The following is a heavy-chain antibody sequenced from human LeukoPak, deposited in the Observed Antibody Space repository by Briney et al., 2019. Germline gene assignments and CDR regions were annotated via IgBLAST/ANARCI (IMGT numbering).Heavy chain of an antibody. CDR2: IYSGGST. Sequence: GGSLGLSCAASGFTVSSNYMNWVRQAPGKGLEWGSIIYSGGSTFYADSVKGRFTISRDNSKNTLHLQMNSRRAEDTAVYYCARSNDAFDIWGQGTMVTVSS. J-gene: IGHJ3*02. D-gene: IGHD5/OR15-5a*01. CDR1: GFTVSSNY. V-gene: IGHV3-53*01. CDR3: ARSNDAFDI.